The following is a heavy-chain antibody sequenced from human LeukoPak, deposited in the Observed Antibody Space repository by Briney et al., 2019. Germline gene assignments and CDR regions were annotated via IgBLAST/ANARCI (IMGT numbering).Heavy chain of an antibody. CDR3: ASFGVVPDY. CDR1: GFTFSSYG. V-gene: IGHV3-30*03. D-gene: IGHD3-3*01. J-gene: IGHJ4*02. Sequence: GRSLRLSCAASGFTFSSYGMHWVRQAPGKGLEWVAVISYDGSNKYYADSVKGRFTTSKDNSKNTLYLQMNSLRAEDTAVYYCASFGVVPDYWGQGTLVTVSS. CDR2: ISYDGSNK.